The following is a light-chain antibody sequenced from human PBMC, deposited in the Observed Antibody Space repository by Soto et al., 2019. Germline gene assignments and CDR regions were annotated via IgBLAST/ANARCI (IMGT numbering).Light chain of an antibody. J-gene: IGKJ1*01. V-gene: IGKV1-8*01. CDR1: QGISSY. CDR3: HQYYSYLRT. Sequence: AIRMTQSPSSFSASTGDRVTITCRASQGISSYLAWYQQKPGKAPKLLIYAASTLQSGVPSRFSGSGSGTDFTLTISCLQSEDFATYYCHQYYSYLRTFGQGTKVEIK. CDR2: AAS.